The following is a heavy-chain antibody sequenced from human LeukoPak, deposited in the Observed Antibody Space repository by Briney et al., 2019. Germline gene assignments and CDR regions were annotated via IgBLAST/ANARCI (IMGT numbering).Heavy chain of an antibody. J-gene: IGHJ4*02. V-gene: IGHV3-11*06. CDR1: GFTFSDHY. Sequence: GGSLRLSCAASGFTFSDHYMSWIRQAPGKGLEWVSYISGDSRYLNYADSVRGRFTSSRDNAKNTLYLQMNSLRVEDTAVYYCAGSWFYRDYFEYWGQGTLVTVSS. D-gene: IGHD3-10*01. CDR3: AGSWFYRDYFEY. CDR2: ISGDSRYL.